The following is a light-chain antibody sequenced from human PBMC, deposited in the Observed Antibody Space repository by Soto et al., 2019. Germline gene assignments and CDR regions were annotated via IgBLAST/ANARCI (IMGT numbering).Light chain of an antibody. J-gene: IGLJ1*01. Sequence: QSALTQPASVSGSPGQSITISCTGTSSDVGAYNSDSWYQQYPGEAPKVIIYDVSHRPAGVSNRFSGSKSGNTAPLTISGLQTQGEADDYCSSYRSATTYVCRTGTKVTVL. CDR2: DVS. V-gene: IGLV2-14*01. CDR1: SSDVGAYNS. CDR3: SSYRSATTYV.